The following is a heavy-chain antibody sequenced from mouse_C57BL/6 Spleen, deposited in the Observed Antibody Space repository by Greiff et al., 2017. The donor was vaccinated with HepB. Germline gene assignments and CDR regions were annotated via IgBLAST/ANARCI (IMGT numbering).Heavy chain of an antibody. CDR3: ACYYGSSYGYFDV. D-gene: IGHD1-1*01. CDR2: IWSGGST. J-gene: IGHJ1*03. Sequence: VQLVESGPGLVQPSQSLSITCTVSGFSLTSYGVHWVRQSPGKGLEWLGVIWSGGSTDYNSAFISRLSISKDNSKGQVFFKMNSLQADDTAIYYCACYYGSSYGYFDVWGTGTTVTVSS. V-gene: IGHV2-2*01. CDR1: GFSLTSYG.